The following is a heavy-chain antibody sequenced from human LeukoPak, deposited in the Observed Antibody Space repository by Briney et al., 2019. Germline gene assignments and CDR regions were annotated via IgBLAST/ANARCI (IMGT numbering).Heavy chain of an antibody. D-gene: IGHD3-10*01. V-gene: IGHV1-2*02. CDR1: GYTFTGLY. Sequence: ASVKVSCKASGYTFTGLYMHWVRQAPGQGLEWMGWINPKNGGTKYAQKFQGRVTMTRDTSISAAYMELGRLRSDDTAVYYCARDNYGSGSYYKYWGQGTPVTVSS. J-gene: IGHJ4*02. CDR3: ARDNYGSGSYYKY. CDR2: INPKNGGT.